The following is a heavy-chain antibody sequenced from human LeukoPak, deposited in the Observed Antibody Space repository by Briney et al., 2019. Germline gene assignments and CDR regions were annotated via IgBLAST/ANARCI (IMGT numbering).Heavy chain of an antibody. J-gene: IGHJ6*03. CDR1: GGSISSYY. Sequence: PSETLSLTCTVSGGSISSYYWSWIRQPAGKGLEWIGRIYTSGSTNYNPSLKSRVTMSVDTSKNQFSLKLSSVTAADTAVYYCARLVVPAAILRDYYMDVWGKGTTVTVSS. CDR2: IYTSGST. V-gene: IGHV4-4*07. D-gene: IGHD2-2*02. CDR3: ARLVVPAAILRDYYMDV.